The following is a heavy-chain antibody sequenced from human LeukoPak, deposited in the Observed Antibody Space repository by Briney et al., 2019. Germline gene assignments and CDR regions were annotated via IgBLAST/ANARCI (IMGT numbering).Heavy chain of an antibody. CDR1: GYSFTSYG. V-gene: IGHV1-18*01. D-gene: IGHD4-17*01. J-gene: IGHJ5*02. CDR2: ISAYNGNT. Sequence: ASVKVSCKASGYSFTSYGISWVRHAPGQGLEWMGWISAYNGNTNYAQKLQGRVTMTTDTSTSKAYMELRSLRSDDTAVYSCARCPLRRASMTTVTTDWFDPWGQGTLVTVSS. CDR3: ARCPLRRASMTTVTTDWFDP.